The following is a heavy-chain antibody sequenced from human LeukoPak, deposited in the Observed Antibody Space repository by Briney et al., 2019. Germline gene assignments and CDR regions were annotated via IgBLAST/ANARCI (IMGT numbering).Heavy chain of an antibody. Sequence: HPGGSLGLSCAASGFTFSSYAMSWVRQAPGKGLEWVANIKQDGSEKYYVDSVKGRFTISRDNAKNSLYLQMNSLRAEDTAVYYCARIAAAGFDNWGQGTLVSVSS. V-gene: IGHV3-7*01. CDR1: GFTFSSYA. CDR2: IKQDGSEK. CDR3: ARIAAAGFDN. J-gene: IGHJ4*02. D-gene: IGHD6-13*01.